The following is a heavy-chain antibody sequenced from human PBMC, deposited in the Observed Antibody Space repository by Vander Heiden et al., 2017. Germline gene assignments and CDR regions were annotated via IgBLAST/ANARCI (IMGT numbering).Heavy chain of an antibody. D-gene: IGHD5-12*01. V-gene: IGHV4-39*01. CDR2: IYYSGST. CDR3: ARYIVATADFDY. J-gene: IGHJ4*02. Sequence: QLQLQESGPGLVKPSETLSLTCTVSGGSISSSSYYWGWIRQPPGKGLEWIGSIYYSGSTYYNPSLKSRVTISVDTSKNQFSLKLSSVTAADTAVYYGARYIVATADFDYWGQGTLVTVSS. CDR1: GGSISSSSYY.